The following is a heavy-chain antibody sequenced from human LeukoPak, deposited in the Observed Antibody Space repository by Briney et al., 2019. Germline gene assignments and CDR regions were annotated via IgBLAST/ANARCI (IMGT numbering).Heavy chain of an antibody. CDR1: GYTFTSYY. D-gene: IGHD6-13*01. Sequence: ASVKVSCKASGYTFTSYYMHWVRQAPGQGLEWMGWINPNSGGTNYAQKFQGRVTMTRDTSISTAYMELSRLRSDDTAVYYCARDRRIAVAGSFDYWGQGTLVTVSS. CDR3: ARDRRIAVAGSFDY. CDR2: INPNSGGT. J-gene: IGHJ4*02. V-gene: IGHV1-2*02.